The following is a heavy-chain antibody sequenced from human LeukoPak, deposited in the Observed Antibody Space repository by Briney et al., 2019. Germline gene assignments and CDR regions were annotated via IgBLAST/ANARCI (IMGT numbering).Heavy chain of an antibody. J-gene: IGHJ6*02. CDR2: MSNYGGNQ. CDR1: GFTVSDYG. V-gene: IGHV3-30*18. Sequence: GGSLRLSCAVSGFTVSDYGIHWVRQAPGKGLEWVAAMSNYGGNQYYAASVKGRVTVSRDDSKNTLFLQMSNVTVEDTALYYCAKETFRSPFYYGLDVWGHGTTVTVSS. CDR3: AKETFRSPFYYGLDV. D-gene: IGHD2/OR15-2a*01.